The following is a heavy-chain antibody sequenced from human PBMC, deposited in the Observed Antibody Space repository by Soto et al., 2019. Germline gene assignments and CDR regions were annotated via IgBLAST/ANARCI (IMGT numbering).Heavy chain of an antibody. V-gene: IGHV4-4*02. Sequence: SGTLSLTCAVSRLAICSLKWWSWVCQPPGKGLEWIGEIYQSGSTNYNPSLESRVRMSVDKSRNQFSLKLTSVSAADTAVYYCARASATIAAAAIFDYWGQGTLVT. D-gene: IGHD6-13*01. CDR3: ARASATIAAAAIFDY. J-gene: IGHJ4*02. CDR1: RLAICSLKW. CDR2: IYQSGST.